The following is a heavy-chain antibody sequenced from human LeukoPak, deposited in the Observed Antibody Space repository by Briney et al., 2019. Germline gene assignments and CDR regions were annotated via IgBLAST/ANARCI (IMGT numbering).Heavy chain of an antibody. J-gene: IGHJ4*02. Sequence: GGSLRLSRAASGFTFSDYYMSWIRQAPEKGLEWISYISSGAYTIYYADSVKGRFTISRDNAKNSLYLQMDSLRAEDAAIYYCATSYSYATWWGQGTLVTVSS. CDR3: ATSYSYATW. V-gene: IGHV3-11*01. CDR2: ISSGAYTI. D-gene: IGHD3-10*01. CDR1: GFTFSDYY.